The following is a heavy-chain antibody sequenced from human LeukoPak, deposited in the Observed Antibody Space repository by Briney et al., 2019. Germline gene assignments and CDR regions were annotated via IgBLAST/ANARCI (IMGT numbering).Heavy chain of an antibody. D-gene: IGHD6-13*01. V-gene: IGHV3-23*01. J-gene: IGHJ4*02. CDR2: ITSGGSI. CDR1: EFTFSNYA. CDR3: AKRPDYSTTWYYFDS. Sequence: PRGSLRLSCAASEFTFSNYAMTWVRQAPGKGPEWVSTITSGGSIFYADSVKGRFAISRDNSKNTLYLQMNSLRVEDTAVYYCAKRPDYSTTWYYFDSWGQGTLVTVSS.